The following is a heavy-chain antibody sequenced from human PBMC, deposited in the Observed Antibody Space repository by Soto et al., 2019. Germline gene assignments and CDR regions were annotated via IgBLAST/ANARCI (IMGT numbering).Heavy chain of an antibody. CDR3: VRGGSNYAS. D-gene: IGHD4-4*01. CDR2: IKPDESEK. V-gene: IGHV3-7*01. J-gene: IGHJ1*01. CDR1: GFTFSDSW. Sequence: EVQLVESGGGLVQPGGSLRLSCTASGFTFSDSWMTWVRQAPGKGLEWVARIKPDESEKKYADSVKGRFSISRDNAKNSMYLQMDSMRGEATGVYYCVRGGSNYASWGQGTLVSVSS.